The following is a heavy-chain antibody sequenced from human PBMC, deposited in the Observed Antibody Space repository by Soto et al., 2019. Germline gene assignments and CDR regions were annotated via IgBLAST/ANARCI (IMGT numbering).Heavy chain of an antibody. CDR3: AKVYYCGTGTCHYYMGV. D-gene: IGHD2-21*01. CDR2: ISGSGDKT. V-gene: IGHV3-23*01. CDR1: GFTFSSSA. Sequence: PGGSLRLSCAASGFTFSSSAMRWVRQVPGKGLEWVSAISGSGDKTYYADSVKGRFTISRDNSKNTLYLQMNSLRAEDTAVYYCAKVYYCGTGTCHYYMGVWGKGTTVTVSS. J-gene: IGHJ6*03.